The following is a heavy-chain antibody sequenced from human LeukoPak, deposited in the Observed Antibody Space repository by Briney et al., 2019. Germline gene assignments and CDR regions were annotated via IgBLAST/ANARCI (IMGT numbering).Heavy chain of an antibody. V-gene: IGHV1-18*01. D-gene: IGHD3-22*01. CDR1: GYTFTSYG. CDR3: ARETTPRYDSSGYRPPLFDY. CDR2: ISAYNGNV. J-gene: IGHJ4*02. Sequence: ASVKVSCKSSGYTFTSYGISWVRQAPGQGLEWMGWISAYNGNVNYAQKLQGRVTMTTDTSTSTAYMELRSLRSDDTAVYYCARETTPRYDSSGYRPPLFDYWGQGTLVTVPS.